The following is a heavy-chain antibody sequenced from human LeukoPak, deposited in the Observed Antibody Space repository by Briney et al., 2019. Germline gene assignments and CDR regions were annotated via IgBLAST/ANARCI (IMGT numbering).Heavy chain of an antibody. Sequence: NPSETLSLTCSVSGGGITGFHWTWLRQSPGKGLGWIGYIHYSGITSYKPSLKSRVAISIDTSKKQFSLKMRSVTAADTAVYYCARGYCSGTSCYHDGYNYYGLDVWGQGTTVTVS. CDR3: ARGYCSGTSCYHDGYNYYGLDV. CDR2: IHYSGIT. CDR1: GGGITGFH. J-gene: IGHJ6*02. D-gene: IGHD2-15*01. V-gene: IGHV4-59*01.